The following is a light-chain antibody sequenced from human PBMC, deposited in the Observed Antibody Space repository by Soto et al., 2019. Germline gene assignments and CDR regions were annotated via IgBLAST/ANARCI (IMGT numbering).Light chain of an antibody. CDR1: QSVSSSY. V-gene: IGKV3-20*01. Sequence: EIVLTQSPVTLSLSPGERATLSCRASQSVSSSYLAWYQQKPGQAPRVLIYGASSRATGIPDRFSGSGSGTDFTLTISRLEPEDFAVFYCQQYGSSPYTFGQGTKLEIK. J-gene: IGKJ2*01. CDR3: QQYGSSPYT. CDR2: GAS.